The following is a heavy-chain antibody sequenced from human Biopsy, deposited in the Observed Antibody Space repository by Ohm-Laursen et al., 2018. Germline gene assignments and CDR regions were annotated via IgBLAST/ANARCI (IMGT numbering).Heavy chain of an antibody. CDR3: AKDRYNYTPIGGFSMDV. J-gene: IGHJ6*02. CDR1: GFTFNNYG. D-gene: IGHD5-18*01. Sequence: SLRLSCTASGFTFNNYGMQWVRQDPGKGLEWVAFIFYDGSNTYYADSVKGRFTISRDNSRDTLYLQMSSLRAEDTAVYYCAKDRYNYTPIGGFSMDVWGQGTTVTVSS. CDR2: IFYDGSNT. V-gene: IGHV3-30*18.